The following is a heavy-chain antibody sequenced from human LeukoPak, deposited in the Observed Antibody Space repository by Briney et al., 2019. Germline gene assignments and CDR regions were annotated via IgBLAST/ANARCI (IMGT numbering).Heavy chain of an antibody. CDR2: IIPIFGTA. CDR1: GGTFSSYA. CDR3: ARGLERYYYGSGRH. Sequence: SVKVSFKASGGTFSSYAISWVRQAPGQGLEWMGGIIPIFGTANYAQKFQGRVTITADKSTSTAYMELSSLRSEDTAVYYCARGLERYYYGSGRHWGQGTLVTVSS. J-gene: IGHJ4*02. D-gene: IGHD3-10*01. V-gene: IGHV1-69*06.